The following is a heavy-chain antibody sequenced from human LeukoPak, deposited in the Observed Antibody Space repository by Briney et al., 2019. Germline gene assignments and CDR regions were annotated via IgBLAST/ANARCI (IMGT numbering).Heavy chain of an antibody. CDR1: GFTFDDYA. CDR2: ISWNSGSI. D-gene: IGHD3-9*01. V-gene: IGHV3-9*01. Sequence: GGSLRLSCAASGFTFDDYAMHWVRQAPGKGLEWVSGISWNSGSIGYADSVKGRFTISRDNAKNSLYLQMNSLRAEDTALYYRAKDLLRAYYYGMDVWGQGTTVTVSS. J-gene: IGHJ6*02. CDR3: AKDLLRAYYYGMDV.